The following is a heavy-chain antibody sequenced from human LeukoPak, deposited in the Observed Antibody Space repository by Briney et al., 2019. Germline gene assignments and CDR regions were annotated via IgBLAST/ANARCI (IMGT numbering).Heavy chain of an antibody. D-gene: IGHD3-3*01. CDR1: GLTHRSYA. CDR2: IISRGGNT. Sequence: GGSLRLSCEAFGLTHRSYAMSWVRHAPGKGLELVSGIISRGGNTYYSDSVKGRFTVSRDNSKNTLFLQMISLRAKATAVYYCAKGVSFSYFLSGSAWACDIWGQGTMVTVSS. CDR3: AKGVSFSYFLSGSAWACDI. J-gene: IGHJ3*02. V-gene: IGHV3-23*01.